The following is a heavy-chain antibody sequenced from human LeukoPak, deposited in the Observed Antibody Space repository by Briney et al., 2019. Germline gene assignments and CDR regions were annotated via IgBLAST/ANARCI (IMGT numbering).Heavy chain of an antibody. V-gene: IGHV4-39*01. CDR1: GGSISSSSYY. CDR3: ARGLNPYYFGSGSYYFDY. J-gene: IGHJ4*02. Sequence: SETLSLTCTVSGGSISSSSYYWGWIRQPPGKGLEWIGSIYYSGSTYYNPSLKSRVTISVDTSKNQFSLKLSSVTAADTAVYYCARGLNPYYFGSGSYYFDYWGQGTLVTVSS. CDR2: IYYSGST. D-gene: IGHD3-10*01.